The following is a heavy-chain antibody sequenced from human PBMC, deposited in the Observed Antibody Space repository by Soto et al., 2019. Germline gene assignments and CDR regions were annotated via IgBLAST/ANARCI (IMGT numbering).Heavy chain of an antibody. Sequence: SETLSLTCAVSGGSISSSNWWSWVRQPPGKGLEWIGEIYHSGSTNYNPSLKSRVTISVDKSKNQFSLKLSSVTAADTAVYYCARTPNSSGHYLNWFDPWGQGTLVTVSS. V-gene: IGHV4-4*02. CDR2: IYHSGST. J-gene: IGHJ5*02. CDR3: ARTPNSSGHYLNWFDP. D-gene: IGHD3-22*01. CDR1: GGSISSSNW.